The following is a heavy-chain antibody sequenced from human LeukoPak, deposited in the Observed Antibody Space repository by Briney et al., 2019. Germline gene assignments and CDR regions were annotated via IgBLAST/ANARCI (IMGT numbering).Heavy chain of an antibody. CDR1: GYTFTGYY. D-gene: IGHD3-3*01. CDR2: INPNSGGT. Sequence: ASVKVSCKASGYTFTGYYMHWVRQAPGQGLEWMGWINPNSGGTNYAQKFQGRVTMTRDTSISTAYMELSRLRSDDTAVYYCARDVRITIFGVVKTRHNWFDPWGQGTLVTVSS. V-gene: IGHV1-2*02. CDR3: ARDVRITIFGVVKTRHNWFDP. J-gene: IGHJ5*02.